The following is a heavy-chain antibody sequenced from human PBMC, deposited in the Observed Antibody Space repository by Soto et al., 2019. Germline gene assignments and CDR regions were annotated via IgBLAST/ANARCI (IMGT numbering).Heavy chain of an antibody. V-gene: IGHV3-30*18. CDR3: EEDGHSEDDFFSGYGMAV. CDR2: ISYDGSKK. J-gene: IGHJ6*02. D-gene: IGHD3-3*01. CDR1: GFTFSRYG. Sequence: QVQLVESGGGVVQPGRSLRLSCAASGFTFSRYGMEWVRQAPGKGLVWVAAISYDGSKKYYADSVKGRFTISRDNSKNTVYLQMNSVIVEDTAVYYCEEDGHSEDDFFSGYGMAVWGQGPSVTVSS.